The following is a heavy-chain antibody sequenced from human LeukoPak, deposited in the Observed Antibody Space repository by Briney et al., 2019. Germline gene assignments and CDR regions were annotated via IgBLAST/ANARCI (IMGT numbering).Heavy chain of an antibody. D-gene: IGHD2-15*01. CDR3: ARLARDMSSSFDY. CDR1: GFTFSSYA. Sequence: GGSLRLSCAASGFTFSSYAIHWVRQAPGKGLEWVAITWYDGTNNYYADSVKGRFTISRDNSKNTLYLQMNSLGAEDTAVHYCARLARDMSSSFDYWGQGTLVTVSS. CDR2: TWYDGTNN. J-gene: IGHJ4*02. V-gene: IGHV3-33*01.